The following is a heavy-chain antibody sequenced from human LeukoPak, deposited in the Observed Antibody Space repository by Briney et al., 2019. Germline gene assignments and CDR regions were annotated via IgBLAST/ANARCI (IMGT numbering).Heavy chain of an antibody. J-gene: IGHJ4*02. CDR3: ARIRDSSGTGGLD. V-gene: IGHV3-48*01. D-gene: IGHD6-19*01. Sequence: GGSLRLSCAASGFTFSSYSMNWVRQAPGKGLEWVSYISSSSSTIYYADSVKGRFIISRDNAKNSLYLQMNSLRAEDTAVYYCARIRDSSGTGGLDWGQGTLVTVSS. CDR1: GFTFSSYS. CDR2: ISSSSSTI.